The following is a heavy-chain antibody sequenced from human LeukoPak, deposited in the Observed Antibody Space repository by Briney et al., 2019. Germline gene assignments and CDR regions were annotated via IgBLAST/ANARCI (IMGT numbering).Heavy chain of an antibody. CDR3: ARGPYGGALFDN. V-gene: IGHV4-31*03. CDR1: GGSISSYPYY. CDR2: IYYDGST. D-gene: IGHD2-21*01. Sequence: SQTLSLTCTVSGGSISSYPYYWSWIRQPSEKGLEWIGYIYYDGSTLYTPSLTSRITISRDTSKNQFSLNLYSVTAADTAVYYCARGPYGGALFDNWGQGTLVTVSS. J-gene: IGHJ4*02.